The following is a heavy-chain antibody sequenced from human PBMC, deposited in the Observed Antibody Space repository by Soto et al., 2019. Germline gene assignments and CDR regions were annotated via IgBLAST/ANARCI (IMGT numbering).Heavy chain of an antibody. J-gene: IGHJ4*02. Sequence: WTWLRQHPGKGLEWIGYIHYSGSTYYNPSLRSGLSISVDTSKNQFSLKLSSVTAADTAVYYCVRLYYSDSSGYFFDYWGQGTLVTVSS. CDR2: IHYSGST. CDR3: VRLYYSDSSGYFFDY. D-gene: IGHD3-22*01. V-gene: IGHV4-31*02.